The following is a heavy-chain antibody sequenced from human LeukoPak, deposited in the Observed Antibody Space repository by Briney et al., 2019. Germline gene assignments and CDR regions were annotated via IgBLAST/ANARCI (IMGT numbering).Heavy chain of an antibody. CDR1: GYTFTSYD. J-gene: IGHJ4*02. Sequence: ASVKVSCKASGYTFTSYDINWVRQATGQGLEWMGGMNHNSGNTGYAQKVQGRVTITRNTYISKAYMELSSLRSEDTAVYYCARGRCSGGSCYERRLFDYWGQGTLVTVSS. V-gene: IGHV1-8*03. CDR2: MNHNSGNT. D-gene: IGHD2-15*01. CDR3: ARGRCSGGSCYERRLFDY.